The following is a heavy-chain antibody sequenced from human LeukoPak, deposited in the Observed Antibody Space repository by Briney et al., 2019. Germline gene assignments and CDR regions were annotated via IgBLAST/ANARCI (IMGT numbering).Heavy chain of an antibody. CDR1: GYTFTGYY. V-gene: IGHV1-2*02. CDR3: ARDPTSYDGSGYTIAGGDY. J-gene: IGHJ4*02. D-gene: IGHD3-22*01. CDR2: INPNSGGT. Sequence: ASVKVSCKASGYTFTGYYMHWVRQAPGQGLEWMGWINPNSGGTNYAQKFQGRVTMTRDTSISTAYMELSRLRSDDTAVYYCARDPTSYDGSGYTIAGGDYWGQGTLVTVSS.